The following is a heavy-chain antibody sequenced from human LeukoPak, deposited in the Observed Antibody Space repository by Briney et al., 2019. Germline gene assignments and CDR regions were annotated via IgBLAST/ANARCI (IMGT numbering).Heavy chain of an antibody. CDR2: ISAYNGNK. V-gene: IGHV1-18*01. D-gene: IGHD3-22*01. Sequence: ASVKGSCKTSGYTFNTYGIAWVRQAPGQGLEWMGWISAYNGNKNYAQNLQDRGTMTTDTSTTTAYMELRSLRSDDTDVYYCAREGSLYDSGDYYLSWFDPWGQGTLVTVSS. CDR3: AREGSLYDSGDYYLSWFDP. J-gene: IGHJ5*02. CDR1: GYTFNTYG.